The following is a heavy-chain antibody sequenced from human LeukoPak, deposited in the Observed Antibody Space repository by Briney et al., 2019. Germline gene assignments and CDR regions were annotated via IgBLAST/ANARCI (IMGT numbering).Heavy chain of an antibody. J-gene: IGHJ4*02. CDR1: GFTFSSYW. CDR2: INSDGSST. D-gene: IGHD3-22*01. Sequence: GGSLRLSCAASGFTFSSYWMHWVRQAPGKGLVWVSRINSDGSSTSYADSVKGRFTISRDNAKNSLYLQMNSLRDEDTAVYYCARDLIHSYYYDSSGYYFDYWGQGTLVTVSS. CDR3: ARDLIHSYYYDSSGYYFDY. V-gene: IGHV3-74*01.